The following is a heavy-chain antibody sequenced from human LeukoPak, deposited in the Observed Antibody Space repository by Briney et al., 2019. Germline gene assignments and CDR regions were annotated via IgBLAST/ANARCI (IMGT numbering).Heavy chain of an antibody. CDR3: AREPAGLEYFQH. CDR1: GYTFTSYY. D-gene: IGHD1-14*01. CDR2: INPSGGST. V-gene: IGHV1-46*01. Sequence: GASVKVSCKASGYTFTSYYMHWERQAPGQGLEWMGIINPSGGSTSYAQKFQGRVTMTRDTSTSTVYMELSSLRSEDTAVYYCAREPAGLEYFQHWGQGTLVTVSS. J-gene: IGHJ1*01.